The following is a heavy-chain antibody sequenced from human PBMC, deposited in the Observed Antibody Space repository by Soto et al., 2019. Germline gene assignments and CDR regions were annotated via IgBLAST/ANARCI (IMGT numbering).Heavy chain of an antibody. J-gene: IGHJ6*02. D-gene: IGHD2-2*02. Sequence: ASVKVSCKASGYTFTSYAMHWVRQAPGQRLEWMGWINAGNGNTKYSQKFQGRVTITRDTSASTAYMELSSLRSEDTAVYYCARDLSLSDCSSTSCYTPERFYYYYGMDVWGQGTTVTVS. CDR1: GYTFTSYA. V-gene: IGHV1-3*01. CDR3: ARDLSLSDCSSTSCYTPERFYYYYGMDV. CDR2: INAGNGNT.